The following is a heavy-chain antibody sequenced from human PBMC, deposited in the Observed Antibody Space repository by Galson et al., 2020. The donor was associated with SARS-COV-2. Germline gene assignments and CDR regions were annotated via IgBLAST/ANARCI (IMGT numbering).Heavy chain of an antibody. Sequence: MNWVRQAPGKGLEWVSYISSSSSTIYYADSVKGRFTISRDNAKNSLFLQMSGLRVEDTAIYYCVRRIRRQFDYWGQGTVVTVSS. CDR3: VRRIRRQFDY. J-gene: IGHJ4*02. V-gene: IGHV3-48*03. CDR2: ISSSSSTI.